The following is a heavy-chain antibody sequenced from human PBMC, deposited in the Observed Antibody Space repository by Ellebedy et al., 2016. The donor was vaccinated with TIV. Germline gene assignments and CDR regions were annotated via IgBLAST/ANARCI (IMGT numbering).Heavy chain of an antibody. V-gene: IGHV3-72*01. D-gene: IGHD4-17*01. CDR3: TGWRSGDPT. Sequence: PGGSLRLSCAVSGFILSDHDMDWVRQAPGKGLEWVGRTRNKPNNYTTEYAASVKGRFTISRDDSKNSLYLQMNSLKIEDTAVYNCTGWRSGDPTWGQGTLVTVSS. J-gene: IGHJ5*02. CDR1: GFILSDHD. CDR2: TRNKPNNYTT.